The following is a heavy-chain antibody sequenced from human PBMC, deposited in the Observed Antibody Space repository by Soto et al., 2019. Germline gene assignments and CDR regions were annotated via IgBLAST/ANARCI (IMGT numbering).Heavy chain of an antibody. Sequence: GGSLRLSCAASGFSFSVYTMNWVRQAPGKGLEWVSSISGSSSYIYYADSLKGRFTISRDNAKNSVYLQMNSLRAEDTAVYYCARGIAARTPPDNWGQGTLVTVSS. CDR2: ISGSSSYI. V-gene: IGHV3-21*01. CDR1: GFSFSVYT. J-gene: IGHJ4*02. D-gene: IGHD6-6*01. CDR3: ARGIAARTPPDN.